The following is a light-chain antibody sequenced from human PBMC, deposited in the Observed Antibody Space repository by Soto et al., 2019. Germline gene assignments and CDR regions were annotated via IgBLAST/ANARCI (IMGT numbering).Light chain of an antibody. Sequence: EIVMTQSPATLSVSPGERATLSCRASQTVTTNYLAWYQQKPGQSPRVLIYGASSRATGIPDRFSGSGSGTDFTLTISRLEPEDFAVYYCQHYGSLPLTFGGGTKVDIK. V-gene: IGKV3-20*01. CDR2: GAS. J-gene: IGKJ4*01. CDR1: QTVTTNY. CDR3: QHYGSLPLT.